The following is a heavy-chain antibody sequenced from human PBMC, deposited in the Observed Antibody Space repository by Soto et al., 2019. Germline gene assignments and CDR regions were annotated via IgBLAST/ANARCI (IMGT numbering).Heavy chain of an antibody. V-gene: IGHV3-30*03. Sequence: QVQLVESGGGVVQPGRSLRLSCAASGSAFSTYGMHWVRQAPGKGLEWVAVTTSDGARINYADSVKGRFTISRDNSRTTLYLQMSSLRIDDTAVYYCARKNPGREWELPYYWGKGTLVTVSS. D-gene: IGHD1-26*01. J-gene: IGHJ4*02. CDR3: ARKNPGREWELPYY. CDR2: TTSDGARI. CDR1: GSAFSTYG.